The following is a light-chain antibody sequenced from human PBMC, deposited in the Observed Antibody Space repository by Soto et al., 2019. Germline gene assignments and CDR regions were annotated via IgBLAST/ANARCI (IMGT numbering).Light chain of an antibody. J-gene: IGKJ4*01. V-gene: IGKV1-5*03. CDR1: QSIRSW. Sequence: DIQMTQSPSSLSASVGDGVTITCRASQSIRSWLAWYQQKPGKAPKLLIYTASNLDSGVPSRFSGSGFGTEFTLTISSLQPDDFATYYCQQYNSYYGALTFGGGTKVDNK. CDR3: QQYNSYYGALT. CDR2: TAS.